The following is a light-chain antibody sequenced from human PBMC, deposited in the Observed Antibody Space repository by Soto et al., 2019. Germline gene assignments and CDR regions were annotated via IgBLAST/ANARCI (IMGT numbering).Light chain of an antibody. CDR1: QSVSSTY. Sequence: EIVLTQSPGTLSLSPGERATLSCRASQSVSSTYLAWDQQKRGQAPSLLIYGASSRATGIPDRFSGGGSGTDFTLPISRVEPGDFAVYYCQQCGSSPWTFGQGTKVEIK. J-gene: IGKJ1*01. CDR3: QQCGSSPWT. V-gene: IGKV3-20*01. CDR2: GAS.